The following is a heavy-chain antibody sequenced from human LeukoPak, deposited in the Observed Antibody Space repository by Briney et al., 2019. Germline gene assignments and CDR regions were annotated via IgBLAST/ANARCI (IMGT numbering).Heavy chain of an antibody. CDR2: IYYSGST. CDR1: GGSISNYY. Sequence: SETLSLTCTVSGGSISNYYWSWIRQPPGKGLEWIGYIYYSGSTNYNPSLKSRVTISVDTSKNHFSPKLSSVTAADTAVYYCARGYYSNSSIWFDPWGQGTLVTVSS. V-gene: IGHV4-59*01. D-gene: IGHD6-6*01. J-gene: IGHJ5*02. CDR3: ARGYYSNSSIWFDP.